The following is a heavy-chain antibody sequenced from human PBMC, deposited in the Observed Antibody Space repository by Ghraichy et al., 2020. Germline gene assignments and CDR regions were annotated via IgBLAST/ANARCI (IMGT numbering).Heavy chain of an antibody. CDR2: IGSGGSST. CDR1: GFAFSSSS. J-gene: IGHJ4*02. Sequence: GGSLRLSCAASGFAFSSSSMNWVRQAPGKGLEWVSYIGSGGSSTYYADSVKGRFTISRDNAKNSVYLDMNSLRAEDTALYYCVRDGCSGRTCTFYNWGQGALVTVSS. D-gene: IGHD2-15*01. CDR3: VRDGCSGRTCTFYN. V-gene: IGHV3-48*04.